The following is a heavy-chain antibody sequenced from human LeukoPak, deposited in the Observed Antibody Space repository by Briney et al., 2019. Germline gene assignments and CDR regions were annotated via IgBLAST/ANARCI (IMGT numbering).Heavy chain of an antibody. Sequence: GGSLRLSCAASGFTVSSNYMSWVRQAPGKGLEWVSVIYSGGSTYYADSVKGRFTIPRDNSKNTLYLQMNSLRAEDTAVYYCAKVGYITIFGVVPNYFDYWGQGTLVTVSS. CDR3: AKVGYITIFGVVPNYFDY. CDR2: IYSGGST. V-gene: IGHV3-53*01. J-gene: IGHJ4*02. CDR1: GFTVSSNY. D-gene: IGHD3-3*01.